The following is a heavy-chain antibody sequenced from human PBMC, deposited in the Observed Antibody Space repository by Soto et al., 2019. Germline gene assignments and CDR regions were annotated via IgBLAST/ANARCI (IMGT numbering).Heavy chain of an antibody. Sequence: VQLVESGGGVVQPGRSLRLSCAASGFTFSSYGMHWVRQAPGKGLEWVAVIWYDGSNNYYADSVKGRFTISRDNSKNTLYLQMNSLRAEDTAVYYCARGGTAMVYYYYGMDVWGQGTTVTVSS. CDR1: GFTFSSYG. D-gene: IGHD5-18*01. V-gene: IGHV3-33*01. CDR2: IWYDGSNN. J-gene: IGHJ6*02. CDR3: ARGGTAMVYYYYGMDV.